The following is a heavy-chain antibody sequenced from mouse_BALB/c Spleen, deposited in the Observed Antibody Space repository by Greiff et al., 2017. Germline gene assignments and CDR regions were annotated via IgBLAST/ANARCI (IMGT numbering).Heavy chain of an antibody. CDR1: GFSLTGYG. CDR2: IWGDGST. V-gene: IGHV2-6-7*01. Sequence: QVQLQQSGPGLVAPSPSLSITCTVSGFSLTGYGVNWVRQPPGKGLEWLGMIWGDGSTYYNSALKSRLSISKDNSKSQVVLKMNSLPTDDTARDYCARGNYYGSSYVAAIDYRGQGTSGTVSS. J-gene: IGHJ4*01. D-gene: IGHD1-1*01. CDR3: ARGNYYGSSYVAAIDY.